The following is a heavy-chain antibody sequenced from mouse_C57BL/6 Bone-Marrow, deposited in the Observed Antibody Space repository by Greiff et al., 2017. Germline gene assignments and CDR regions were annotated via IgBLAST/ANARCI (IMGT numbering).Heavy chain of an antibody. CDR3: ARSGYDYWYFDV. D-gene: IGHD3-1*01. V-gene: IGHV1-81*01. Sequence: QVQLQQSGAELARPGASVKLSCKASGYTFTSYGLSWVKQRTGQGLEWIGEIYPRRGNTYYNEKFKGKATLTADKSSSTGYMELRSLTSEDSAVYFCARSGYDYWYFDVWGTGTTVTVSS. J-gene: IGHJ1*03. CDR1: GYTFTSYG. CDR2: IYPRRGNT.